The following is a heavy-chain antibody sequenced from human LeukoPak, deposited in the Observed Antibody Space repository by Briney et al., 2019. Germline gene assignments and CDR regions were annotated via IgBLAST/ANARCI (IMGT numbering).Heavy chain of an antibody. Sequence: SETLSLTCTVSGGSISSYYWTWIRQPPGKGLGWIGEIIDTGSTKYNSSLKSRVTISVDTSKNEFSLNLTSVTAADTAIYYCARGLASGYPPIPFDYWSQGTLVAVSS. V-gene: IGHV4-34*12. CDR3: ARGLASGYPPIPFDY. CDR2: IIDTGST. J-gene: IGHJ4*02. CDR1: GGSISSYY. D-gene: IGHD3-3*01.